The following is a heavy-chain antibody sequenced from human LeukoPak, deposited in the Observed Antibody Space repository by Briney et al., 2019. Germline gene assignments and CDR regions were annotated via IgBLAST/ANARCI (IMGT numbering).Heavy chain of an antibody. Sequence: GGSLRLSYAASGFTFNSYEMNWVRQAPGKGLEWVSYISSSGSTIYYADSVKGRFTISRDNAKNSLYLQMNSLRAEDTAVYYCATDGGPEYSSSWYLYWGQGTLVTVSS. CDR1: GFTFNSYE. J-gene: IGHJ4*02. D-gene: IGHD6-13*01. V-gene: IGHV3-48*03. CDR3: ATDGGPEYSSSWYLY. CDR2: ISSSGSTI.